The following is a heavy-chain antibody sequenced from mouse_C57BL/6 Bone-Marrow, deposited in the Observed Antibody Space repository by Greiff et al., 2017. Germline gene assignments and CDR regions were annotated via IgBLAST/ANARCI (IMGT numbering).Heavy chain of an antibody. V-gene: IGHV2-2*01. Sequence: QVHVKQSGPGLVQPSQSLSITCTVSGFSLTSYGVHWVRQSPGKGLEWLGVIWSGGSTDYNAAFISRLSISKDNSKSQVFFKMNSLQADDTAIYYCARNFYDGYCYWYFDVWGTGTTVTVSS. CDR3: ARNFYDGYCYWYFDV. CDR2: IWSGGST. CDR1: GFSLTSYG. J-gene: IGHJ1*03. D-gene: IGHD2-3*01.